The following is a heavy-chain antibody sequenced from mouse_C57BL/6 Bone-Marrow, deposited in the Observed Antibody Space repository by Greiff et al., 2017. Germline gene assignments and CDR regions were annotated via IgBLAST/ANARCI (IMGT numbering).Heavy chain of an antibody. Sequence: EVQLQQPGPELVKPGASVKISCKASGYSFTDYNMNWVKQSHGKSLEWIGVINPNYGTTSYNQKFKGKATLTVDKSSSTAYMLLNSLTSEDSAVYYCSKDGTCYLFAYWGQGTLVTVSA. CDR2: INPNYGTT. V-gene: IGHV1-39*01. CDR1: GYSFTDYN. J-gene: IGHJ3*01. CDR3: SKDGTCYLFAY. D-gene: IGHD3-2*02.